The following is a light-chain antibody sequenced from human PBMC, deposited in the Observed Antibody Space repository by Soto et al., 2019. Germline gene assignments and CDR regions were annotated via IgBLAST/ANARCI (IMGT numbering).Light chain of an antibody. CDR2: DAS. V-gene: IGKV3-11*01. J-gene: IGKJ5*01. CDR1: QSVNSN. Sequence: EIVLTQSPASLSLSPGERASLFCRASQSVNSNLAWYQHKPGQAPRLLIYDASNRATGIPARFSGSGSGTDFTLTVSSLEPEDFAVYYCQHGSDWPPFTFGQGTRLE. CDR3: QHGSDWPPFT.